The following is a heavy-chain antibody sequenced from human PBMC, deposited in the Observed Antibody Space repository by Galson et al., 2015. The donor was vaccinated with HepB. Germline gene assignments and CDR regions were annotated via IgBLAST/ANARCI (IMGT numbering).Heavy chain of an antibody. D-gene: IGHD4/OR15-4a*01. J-gene: IGHJ3*02. V-gene: IGHV3-23*01. Sequence: SLRLSCAASGFTFSSYAMTWVRQAPGKGLEWISAITPSGDNTYSADSMKGRFTISRDNSRITLFLQMKSLRAEDTAVYYCATSKFGSGAYWTFEIWGQGTLVTVAS. CDR3: ATSKFGSGAYWTFEI. CDR1: GFTFSSYA. CDR2: ITPSGDNT.